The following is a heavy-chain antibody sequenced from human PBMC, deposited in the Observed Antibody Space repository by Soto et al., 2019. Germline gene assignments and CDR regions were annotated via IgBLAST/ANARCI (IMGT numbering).Heavy chain of an antibody. CDR2: ISSTTNYI. CDR3: ARESEDLTSNFDY. J-gene: IGHJ4*02. CDR1: GFTFTRYS. V-gene: IGHV3-21*01. Sequence: LRLSCAASGFTFTRYSMNWVRQAPGKGLEWVSSISSTTNYIYYADSMKGRFTVSRDNAKNSVYLEMNSLSAEDTAVYYCARESEDLTSNFDYWGQGTLVTSPQ.